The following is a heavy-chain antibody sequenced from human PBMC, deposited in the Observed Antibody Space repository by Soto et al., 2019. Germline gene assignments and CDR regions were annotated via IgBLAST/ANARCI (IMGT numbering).Heavy chain of an antibody. Sequence: ASVKVSCKASGYTFTNYGISWVRQAPGQGLEWMGWISTYNGHTTSAQKLQGRVTMTTDTSTSTAYMELRSLRSDDTAVYYCAMDGGQQWLAYGMDVWGQGTTVTVSS. J-gene: IGHJ6*02. D-gene: IGHD6-19*01. CDR3: AMDGGQQWLAYGMDV. CDR2: ISTYNGHT. CDR1: GYTFTNYG. V-gene: IGHV1-18*01.